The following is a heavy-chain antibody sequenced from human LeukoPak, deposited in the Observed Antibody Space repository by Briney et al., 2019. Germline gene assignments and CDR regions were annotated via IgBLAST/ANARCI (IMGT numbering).Heavy chain of an antibody. CDR1: GFTFSSHG. J-gene: IGHJ3*02. CDR3: ARRGAASGAFDI. D-gene: IGHD6-19*01. CDR2: INSDGSST. Sequence: GGSLRLSCAASGFTFSSHGMNWVRQAPGKGLVWVSRINSDGSSTTYAASVKGRFTIFRDNAKNTLYLQMNSLRAEDTAVYYCARRGAASGAFDIWGQGTMVTVSS. V-gene: IGHV3-74*01.